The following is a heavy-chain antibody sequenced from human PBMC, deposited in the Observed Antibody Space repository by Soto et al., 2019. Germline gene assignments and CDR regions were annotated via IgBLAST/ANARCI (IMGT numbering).Heavy chain of an antibody. CDR1: GFNVSSYS. V-gene: IGHV3-21*01. CDR3: ASRKVVVGKGFDS. D-gene: IGHD3-22*01. J-gene: IGHJ5*01. Sequence: GGSLRLSCVGSGFNVSSYSLNWVRQAPGKGLEWVSSISSSNKYIYYADSLKGRFTISRDNAKNSLFLQMNSLRVDDTAIYYCASRKVVVGKGFDSWGQGTLVTVSS. CDR2: ISSSNKYI.